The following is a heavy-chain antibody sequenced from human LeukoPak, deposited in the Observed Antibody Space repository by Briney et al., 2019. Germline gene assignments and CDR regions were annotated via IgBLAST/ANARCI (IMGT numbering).Heavy chain of an antibody. Sequence: GGSLRLSCAASGFTFSSYWVSWVRQAPGKGLEWVANIKQDGSEKYYVDSVKGRFTISRDNAKNSLYLQMNSLRAEDTAVYYCARDIEQLGHHDYWGQGTLVTVSS. CDR2: IKQDGSEK. CDR1: GFTFSSYW. CDR3: ARDIEQLGHHDY. V-gene: IGHV3-7*01. D-gene: IGHD6-6*01. J-gene: IGHJ4*02.